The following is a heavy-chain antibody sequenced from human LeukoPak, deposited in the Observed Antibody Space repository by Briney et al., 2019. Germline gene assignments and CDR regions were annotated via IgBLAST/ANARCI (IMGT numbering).Heavy chain of an antibody. D-gene: IGHD3-10*01. CDR1: GGSISSYY. J-gene: IGHJ6*02. V-gene: IGHV4-4*07. CDR3: AVRITMHPTFYYYYGMDV. Sequence: PSETLSLTCTVSGGSISSYYWSWIRQPAGKGLEWIGRIHTSGSTNYNPSLKSRVTMSVDTSKNQFSLKLSSVTAADTAVYYCAVRITMHPTFYYYYGMDVWGQGTTVTVSS. CDR2: IHTSGST.